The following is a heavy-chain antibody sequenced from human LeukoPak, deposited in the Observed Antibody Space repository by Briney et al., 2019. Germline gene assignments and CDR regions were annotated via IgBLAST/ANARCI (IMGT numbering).Heavy chain of an antibody. D-gene: IGHD6-13*01. J-gene: IGHJ5*02. Sequence: SETLSLTCAVYGGSFSGYYWSWIRQPPGKGLEWIGEINHSGSTNYNPSLKSRVATSVDTSKNQFSLKLSSVTAADTAVYYCARVFGSSWYRYYWFDPWGQGTLVTVSS. CDR3: ARVFGSSWYRYYWFDP. CDR1: GGSFSGYY. CDR2: INHSGST. V-gene: IGHV4-34*01.